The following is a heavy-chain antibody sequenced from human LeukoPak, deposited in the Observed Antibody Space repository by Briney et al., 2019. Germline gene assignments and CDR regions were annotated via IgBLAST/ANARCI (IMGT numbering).Heavy chain of an antibody. CDR1: GFTFTNFW. CDR2: ISPDGTTT. CDR3: VRLLDVDY. V-gene: IGHV3-74*01. D-gene: IGHD1-1*01. Sequence: GGSLRLSCAASGFTFTNFWMHWVRQAPGKGLLWVSRISPDGTTTDYAGSVKGRFTISTDNPKNMVYLQMDSVRAEDTAVYYCVRLLDVDYWGQGTLVTVSS. J-gene: IGHJ4*02.